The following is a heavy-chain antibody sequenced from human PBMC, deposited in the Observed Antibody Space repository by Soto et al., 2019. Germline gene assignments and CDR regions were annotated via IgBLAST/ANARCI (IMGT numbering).Heavy chain of an antibody. CDR3: AKDSFSGNGIYDPFDI. Sequence: GGSLRLSCTASGFPFSNYAMNWVRQAPGKGLEWVSVIDGDDNRKFYAASVKGRFTVSRDNSKNTLYLQMDSLRAEDTAVYHCAKDSFSGNGIYDPFDIWGQGTMVTVSS. CDR1: GFPFSNYA. CDR2: IDGDDNRK. V-gene: IGHV3-23*01. D-gene: IGHD5-12*01. J-gene: IGHJ3*02.